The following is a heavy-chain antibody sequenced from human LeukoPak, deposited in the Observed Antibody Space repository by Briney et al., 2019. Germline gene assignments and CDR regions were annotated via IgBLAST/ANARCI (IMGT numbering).Heavy chain of an antibody. CDR3: ARADTKGVGTFDY. CDR1: RGSFTTYY. Sequence: KSSETLSLTCTVSRGSFTTYYWSWIRQPPGKGLEWIGYIYHSGSTYYNPSLKSRVTISVDRSKNQFSLKLSSVTAADTAVYYCARADTKGVGTFDYWGQGTLVTVSS. D-gene: IGHD2-8*01. V-gene: IGHV4-30-2*01. CDR2: IYHSGST. J-gene: IGHJ4*02.